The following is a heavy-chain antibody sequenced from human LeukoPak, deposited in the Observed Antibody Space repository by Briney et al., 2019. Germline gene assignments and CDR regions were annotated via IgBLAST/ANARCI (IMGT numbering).Heavy chain of an antibody. Sequence: ASVKVSCKASGYTFTCYYMHWVRQAPGQGLEWMGWINPNSGGTNYAQKFQGRVTMTRDTSISTAYMELSRLRSDDTAVYYCARGRFTIFGVVIAKATDYWGQGTLVTVSS. V-gene: IGHV1-2*02. CDR3: ARGRFTIFGVVIAKATDY. J-gene: IGHJ4*02. CDR1: GYTFTCYY. CDR2: INPNSGGT. D-gene: IGHD3-3*01.